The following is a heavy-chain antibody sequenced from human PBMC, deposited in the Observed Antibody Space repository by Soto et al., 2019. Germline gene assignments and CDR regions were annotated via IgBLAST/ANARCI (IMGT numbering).Heavy chain of an antibody. CDR3: ARGDRGAFDL. V-gene: IGHV3-74*01. Sequence: EVQLLESGGGLVQPGESLRLSCAASGFTFSYYWMHWVRQAPGMGLVWVSRIHSDGSSTTYADSVKGRFTISRDNASNTLYRQMHSLRAEDTAVYYCARGDRGAFDLWGQGTVLTVSS. CDR2: IHSDGSST. D-gene: IGHD1-26*01. CDR1: GFTFSYYW. J-gene: IGHJ3*01.